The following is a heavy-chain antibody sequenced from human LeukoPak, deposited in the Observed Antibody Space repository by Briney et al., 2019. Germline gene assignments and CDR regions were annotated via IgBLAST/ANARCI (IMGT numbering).Heavy chain of an antibody. V-gene: IGHV3-73*01. D-gene: IGHD5-18*01. CDR2: IRSKASTYAT. CDR3: TAFFRGDTGQLYDFDY. Sequence: GGSLRLSCAASGFTFSDSAIHWVRQASGKGLEWVGRIRSKASTYATAYAASVKGRFTISRDDSKNTAYLQMNSLKTEDTAVYYCTAFFRGDTGQLYDFDYWGQGTLVTVSS. CDR1: GFTFSDSA. J-gene: IGHJ4*02.